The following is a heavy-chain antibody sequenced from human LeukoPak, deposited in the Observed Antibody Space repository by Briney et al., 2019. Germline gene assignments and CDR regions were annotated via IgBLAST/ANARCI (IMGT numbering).Heavy chain of an antibody. J-gene: IGHJ4*02. V-gene: IGHV3-74*03. CDR1: GFTFNNYW. Sequence: GGSLRLSCAASGFTFNNYWMHWVRQAPGKGLVWVSHINSDGSSTTYAGSVKGRFTISRDNAKNTLYLQMNSLRAEDTAVYYCARVHGYVSGAFDYWGQGTLVTVSS. CDR3: ARVHGYVSGAFDY. CDR2: INSDGSST. D-gene: IGHD5-12*01.